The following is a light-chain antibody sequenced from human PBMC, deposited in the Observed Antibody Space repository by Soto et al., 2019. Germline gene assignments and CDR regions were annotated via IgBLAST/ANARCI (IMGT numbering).Light chain of an antibody. J-gene: IGKJ1*01. CDR3: QQYYSTPPT. CDR1: QSVLYSSNNKNY. CDR2: WAS. Sequence: DIVMTQSPDSLAVSLGERATINCKSSQSVLYSSNNKNYLAWYQQKPGQPPKLHIYWASTRESGVPDRFSGSGSGTDFTLTISSLQAEDVAVYYCQQYYSTPPTFGQGTKVDIK. V-gene: IGKV4-1*01.